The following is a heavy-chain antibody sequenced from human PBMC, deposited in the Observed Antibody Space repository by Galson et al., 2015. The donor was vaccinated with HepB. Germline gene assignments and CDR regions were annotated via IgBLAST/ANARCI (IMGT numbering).Heavy chain of an antibody. D-gene: IGHD3-3*01. J-gene: IGHJ5*02. CDR3: ARGPGITIFGVVIIWDRNWFDP. V-gene: IGHV1-8*01. CDR2: MNPNSGNT. Sequence: SVKVSCKASGYTFTSYDINWVRQATGQGLEWMGWMNPNSGNTGYAQKFQGRVTMTRNTSISTAYMELSSLRSEDTAVYYCARGPGITIFGVVIIWDRNWFDPWGQGTLVTVSS. CDR1: GYTFTSYD.